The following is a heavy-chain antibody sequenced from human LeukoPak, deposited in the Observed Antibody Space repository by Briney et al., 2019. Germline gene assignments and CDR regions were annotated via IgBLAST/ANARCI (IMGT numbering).Heavy chain of an antibody. CDR2: IYHSGST. D-gene: IGHD3-16*01. J-gene: IGHJ3*02. Sequence: SQTLSLTCAVSGGSISSGGYSWSWIRQPPGKGLEWIGYIYHSGSTYYNPSLKSRVTISVDTSKNQFSLKLSSVTAADTAVYYCARAHGAPRAFDIWGQGTMVTVSS. CDR1: GGSISSGGYS. V-gene: IGHV4-30-2*01. CDR3: ARAHGAPRAFDI.